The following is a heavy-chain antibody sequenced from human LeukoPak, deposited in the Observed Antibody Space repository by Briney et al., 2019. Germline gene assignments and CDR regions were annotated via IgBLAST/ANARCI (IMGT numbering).Heavy chain of an antibody. CDR3: AKVLPIYFSPSTWFDP. D-gene: IGHD3-3*01. Sequence: GGSLRLSCVASGFTFSSNGMHWVRQAPGKGLEWVTFIQYDGSKEYYADSVKGRFTISRDNSKNTLYLQMNSLRAEDTALYYCAKVLPIYFSPSTWFDPWGQGTLVTVSS. CDR1: GFTFSSNG. J-gene: IGHJ5*02. V-gene: IGHV3-30*02. CDR2: IQYDGSKE.